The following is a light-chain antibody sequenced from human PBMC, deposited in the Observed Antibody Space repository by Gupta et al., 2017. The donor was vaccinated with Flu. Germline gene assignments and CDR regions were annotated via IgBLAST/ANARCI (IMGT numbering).Light chain of an antibody. CDR2: AAS. CDR1: QGIGND. J-gene: IGKJ2*01. Sequence: AIQMTQSPSSLSASVGDRVTITCRASQGIGNDLGWYQQKPGRAPKLLIYAASTLQSGVPSRFSGSGSGTTYTLTISSLQPEDFATYYCLQDYTYPYTFGQGTKLEIK. CDR3: LQDYTYPYT. V-gene: IGKV1-6*01.